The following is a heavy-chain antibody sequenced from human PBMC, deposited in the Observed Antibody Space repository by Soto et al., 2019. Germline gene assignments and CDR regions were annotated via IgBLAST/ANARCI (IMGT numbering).Heavy chain of an antibody. V-gene: IGHV3-23*01. CDR1: EFMFSNYA. CDR3: AKAEKSSAVAGYFDS. CDR2: ISGSGGIT. J-gene: IGHJ4*02. Sequence: GGSLRLSCAASEFMFSNYAMNWARQAPGKGLEWVSAISGSGGITYYADSVKGRFTISRDNSKNALYLQMNSLRAEDTAVYYCAKAEKSSAVAGYFDSWGQGTLVTVSS. D-gene: IGHD6-19*01.